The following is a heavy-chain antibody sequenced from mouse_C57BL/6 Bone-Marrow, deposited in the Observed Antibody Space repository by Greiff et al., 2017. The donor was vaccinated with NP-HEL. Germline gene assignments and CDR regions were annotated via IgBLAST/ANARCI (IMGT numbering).Heavy chain of an antibody. V-gene: IGHV1-64*01. J-gene: IGHJ3*01. CDR1: GYTFTSYW. CDR2: IHPNSGST. CDR3: ARGGSSGAWFAY. D-gene: IGHD3-2*02. Sequence: QVQLKQPGAELVKPGASVKLSCKASGYTFTSYWMHWVKQRPGQGLEWIGMIHPNSGSTNYNEKFKSKATLTVDKSSSTAYMQLSSLTSEDSAVYYCARGGSSGAWFAYWGQGTLVTVSA.